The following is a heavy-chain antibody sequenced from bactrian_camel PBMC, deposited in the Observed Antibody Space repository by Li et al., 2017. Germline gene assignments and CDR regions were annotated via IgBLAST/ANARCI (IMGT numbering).Heavy chain of an antibody. CDR1: GFTFSTDD. Sequence: VQLVESGGALAQPGGSLRLSCAASGFTFSTDDMSWFRQAPGKGFEWVSSIQGGGDGSYYADSVKGRFTISRDNAKNTLYLQMNSLKTEDTSVYSCATGSSWYKYWGQGTQVTVS. CDR3: ATGSSWYKY. D-gene: IGHD6*01. J-gene: IGHJ4*01. CDR2: IQGGGDGS. V-gene: IGHV3S40*01.